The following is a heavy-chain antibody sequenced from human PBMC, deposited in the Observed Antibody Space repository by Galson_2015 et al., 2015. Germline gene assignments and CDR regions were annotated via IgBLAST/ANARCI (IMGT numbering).Heavy chain of an antibody. D-gene: IGHD3-22*01. CDR2: ISSSGSTI. V-gene: IGHV3-11*01. J-gene: IGHJ3*02. CDR1: GFTFSDYY. Sequence: SLRLSCAASGFTFSDYYMSWVRQAPGKGLEWVSYISSSGSTIYYADSVKGRFTISRDNAKNSLYLQMNSLRAEDTAVYYCAREGYYYDSSGYHADPFDIWGQGTMVTVSS. CDR3: AREGYYYDSSGYHADPFDI.